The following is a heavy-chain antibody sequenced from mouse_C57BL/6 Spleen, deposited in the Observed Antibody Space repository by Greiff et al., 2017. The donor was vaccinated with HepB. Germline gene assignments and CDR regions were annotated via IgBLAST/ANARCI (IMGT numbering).Heavy chain of an antibody. Sequence: EVQVVESGGGLVKPGGSLKLSCAASGFTFSDYGMHWVRQAPEKGLEWVAYISSGTSTIYYADTVKGRFTISRDNAKNTLFLQMTSLRSEDTAMYYCARGTTVVVDYWGQGTTLTVSS. D-gene: IGHD1-1*01. CDR3: ARGTTVVVDY. J-gene: IGHJ2*01. CDR1: GFTFSDYG. CDR2: ISSGTSTI. V-gene: IGHV5-17*01.